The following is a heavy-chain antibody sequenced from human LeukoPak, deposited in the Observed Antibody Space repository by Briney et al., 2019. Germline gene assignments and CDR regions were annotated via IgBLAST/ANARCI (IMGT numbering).Heavy chain of an antibody. Sequence: GESLKISCKGSGYSFNIYWIGWVRQMPGKGLEWMGNIYPGDSDTRYSPSFQGRVTISADKSISTAYLQWNSLKTSDTAIYYCARFCSGGGCPNPSFDYWGQGSLVTVSS. CDR1: GYSFNIYW. CDR2: IYPGDSDT. D-gene: IGHD2-15*01. V-gene: IGHV5-51*01. J-gene: IGHJ4*02. CDR3: ARFCSGGGCPNPSFDY.